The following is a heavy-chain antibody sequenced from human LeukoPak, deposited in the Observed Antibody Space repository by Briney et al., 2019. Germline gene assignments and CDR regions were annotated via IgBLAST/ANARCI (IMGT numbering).Heavy chain of an antibody. V-gene: IGHV1-69*04. CDR1: GGTFSSYA. Sequence: GSSVTVSFTASGGTFSSYAISWVRQAPGQGLEWMGRIIPILGIANYAQKFQGRVTITADKSTSTAYMELSSLRSEDTAVYYCARDSSGYYFDYWGQGTLVTVSS. J-gene: IGHJ4*02. D-gene: IGHD3-22*01. CDR3: ARDSSGYYFDY. CDR2: IIPILGIA.